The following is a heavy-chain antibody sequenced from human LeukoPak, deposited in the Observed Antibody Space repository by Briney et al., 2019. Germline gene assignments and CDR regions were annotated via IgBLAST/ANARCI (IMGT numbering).Heavy chain of an antibody. Sequence: SQTLSLTCAISGDSVSSNSVTWNWIRQSPSRGLEWLGRTYYRSKWYYDYAVSVKSRMTINPDTSKYQFSLQLNSVTPEDTAVYYCARDSTYNYRSCNWFDPWGQGTLVTVSS. D-gene: IGHD5-24*01. CDR3: ARDSTYNYRSCNWFDP. V-gene: IGHV6-1*01. CDR1: GDSVSSNSVT. J-gene: IGHJ5*02. CDR2: TYYRSKWYY.